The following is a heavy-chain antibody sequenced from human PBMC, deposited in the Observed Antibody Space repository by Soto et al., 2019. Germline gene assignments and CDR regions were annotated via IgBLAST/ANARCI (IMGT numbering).Heavy chain of an antibody. CDR3: VRESTTSGPNWFDP. CDR2: IYHSGST. CDR1: GGSINSGRSS. Sequence: QLVLQESGSGLVRPSQTLSLTCSVSGGSINSGRSSWTWIRQSPGKGLEWIAYIYHSGSTYYNPSLKSRVTISVDRSENQFSLKLTSVTAADTAVYYCVRESTTSGPNWFDPWGPGILVTVSS. V-gene: IGHV4-30-2*06. D-gene: IGHD1-1*01. J-gene: IGHJ5*02.